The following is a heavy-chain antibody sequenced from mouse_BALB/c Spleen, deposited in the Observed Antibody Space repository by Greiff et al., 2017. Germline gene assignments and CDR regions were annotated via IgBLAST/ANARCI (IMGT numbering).Heavy chain of an antibody. D-gene: IGHD2-4*01. V-gene: IGHV3-1*02. J-gene: IGHJ3*01. CDR2: IHYSGST. CDR1: GYSITSGYS. Sequence: EVKLVESGPDLVKPSQSLSLTCTVTGYSITSGYSWHWIRQFPGNKLEWMGYIHYSGSTNYNPSLKSRISITRDTSKNQFFLQLNSVTTEDTATYYCARSLSTMITTSWFAYWGQGTLVTVSA. CDR3: ARSLSTMITTSWFAY.